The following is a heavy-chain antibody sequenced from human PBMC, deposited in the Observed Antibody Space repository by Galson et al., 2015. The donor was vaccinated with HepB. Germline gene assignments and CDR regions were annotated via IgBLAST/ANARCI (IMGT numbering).Heavy chain of an antibody. CDR1: GFTFSSYA. CDR2: ISYDGSNK. V-gene: IGHV3-30-3*01. D-gene: IGHD3-10*01. CDR3: ARGGGEIWFGADY. Sequence: SLRLSCAASGFTFSSYAMHWVRQAPGKGLEWVAVISYDGSNKYYADSVKGRFTISRDNSKNTLYLQMNSLRAEDTAVYYCARGGGEIWFGADYWGQGTLVTVSS. J-gene: IGHJ4*02.